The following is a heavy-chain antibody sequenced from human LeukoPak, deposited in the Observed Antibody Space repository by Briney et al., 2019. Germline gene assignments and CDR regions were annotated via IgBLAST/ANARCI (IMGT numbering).Heavy chain of an antibody. Sequence: VASVKVSCKASGGTFSSYAISWVRQAPGQGLEWMGRIIPIFGTANYAQKLQGRVTITTDESTSTAYMELSSLRSEDTAVYYCARDDYDSSFDYWGQGTLVTVSS. CDR3: ARDDYDSSFDY. J-gene: IGHJ4*02. CDR1: GGTFSSYA. V-gene: IGHV1-69*05. D-gene: IGHD3-22*01. CDR2: IIPIFGTA.